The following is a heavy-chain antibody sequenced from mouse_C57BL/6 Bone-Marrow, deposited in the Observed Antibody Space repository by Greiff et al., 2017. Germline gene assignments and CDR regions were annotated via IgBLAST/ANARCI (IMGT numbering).Heavy chain of an antibody. CDR2: IYPGDGDT. CDR3: ARGGYYGSSYGYAMDY. Sequence: VKLQDSGPELVKPGASVKISCKASGYAFSSSWMNWVKQRPGKGLEWIGRIYPGDGDTNYNGKFKGKATLTADKSSSTAYMQLSSLTSEDSAVSFCARGGYYGSSYGYAMDYWGQGTSVTVSS. J-gene: IGHJ4*01. V-gene: IGHV1-82*01. D-gene: IGHD1-1*01. CDR1: GYAFSSSW.